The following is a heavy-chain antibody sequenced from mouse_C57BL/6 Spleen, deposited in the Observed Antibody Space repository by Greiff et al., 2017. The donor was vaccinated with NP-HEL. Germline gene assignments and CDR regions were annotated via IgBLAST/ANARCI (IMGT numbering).Heavy chain of an antibody. Sequence: QVQLQQSGPELVKPGASVKISCKASGYAFSSSWMNWVKQRPGKGLEWIGRIYPGDGDTNYNGKFKGKATLTADKSSSTAYMQFSSLTSEDSAIYYCARRGDYYGSSYGGAMDYWGQGTSGTVSS. CDR2: IYPGDGDT. CDR3: ARRGDYYGSSYGGAMDY. J-gene: IGHJ4*01. CDR1: GYAFSSSW. V-gene: IGHV1-82*01. D-gene: IGHD1-1*01.